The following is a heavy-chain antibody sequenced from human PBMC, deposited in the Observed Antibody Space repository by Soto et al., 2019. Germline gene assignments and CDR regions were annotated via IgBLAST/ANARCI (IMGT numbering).Heavy chain of an antibody. CDR2: ISQTGANT. V-gene: IGHV3-23*01. CDR3: ATEGAKTTWNFDC. D-gene: IGHD1-26*01. CDR1: GFTFASCG. Sequence: GGSLRLSCLASGFTFASCGMNWDRQAPGKGLEWVAGISQTGANTYYADSVRGRFIISRDNSRNTVSLEMNSLRGEDSALYYWATEGAKTTWNFDCWGQGTKVTVSS. J-gene: IGHJ4*02.